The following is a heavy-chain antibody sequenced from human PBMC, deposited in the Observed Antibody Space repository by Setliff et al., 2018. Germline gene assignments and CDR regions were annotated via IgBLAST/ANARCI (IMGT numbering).Heavy chain of an antibody. D-gene: IGHD4-17*01. J-gene: IGHJ3*02. CDR1: GGSISSYY. CDR3: AGVYGENDLPDI. Sequence: SETLSLTCTVSGGSISSYYWAWIRHPPGKGLEWTGSIYYRGSTFIYPSLRSRVTISADTSKNQFSLKLTSVTAADTAMCYCAGVYGENDLPDIWGQGTMVTVSS. CDR2: IYYRGST. V-gene: IGHV4-59*12.